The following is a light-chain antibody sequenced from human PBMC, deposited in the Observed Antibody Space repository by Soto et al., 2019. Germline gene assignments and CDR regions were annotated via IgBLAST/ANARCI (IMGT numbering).Light chain of an antibody. V-gene: IGKV2-28*01. Sequence: DIVMTQSPLSLPVTPGEPASISCRSSQSLLYGAGYMYVDWYLQKPGQPPQLLIFLGSNRASGVPDRFSGSVSGKDFTLKISRVETEDVGVYYCMQTLQTPYTFGQGTKLEIK. CDR3: MQTLQTPYT. CDR1: QSLLYGAGYMY. CDR2: LGS. J-gene: IGKJ2*01.